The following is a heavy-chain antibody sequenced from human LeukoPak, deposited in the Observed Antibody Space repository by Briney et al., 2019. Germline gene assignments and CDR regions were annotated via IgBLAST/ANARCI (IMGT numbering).Heavy chain of an antibody. J-gene: IGHJ3*01. V-gene: IGHV3-21*06. D-gene: IGHD2-8*02. CDR1: GFTFSTYS. Sequence: GGSLRLSCAASGFTFSTYSLNWVRQAPGKGLDWVSSISGSGSDTYYADSMKGRFTISRDNAKNSLYLQMNSLRAEDTAVYYCVRDYCTDTGCSDAFDSWGQGTMVTVSS. CDR3: VRDYCTDTGCSDAFDS. CDR2: ISGSGSDT.